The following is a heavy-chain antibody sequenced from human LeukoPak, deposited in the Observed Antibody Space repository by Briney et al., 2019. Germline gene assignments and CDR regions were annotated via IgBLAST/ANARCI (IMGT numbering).Heavy chain of an antibody. V-gene: IGHV3-30*18. CDR1: GFTLSSFG. CDR2: ISDDGSNT. J-gene: IGHJ2*01. Sequence: GGSLRLSCTASGFTLSSFGMHWVRQAPGKGMEWVAVISDDGSNTYYADSVKGRFTISRDNSKNTLYLQLNSLRTEDTAVYYCAKDADTATIIYWYFDLWGRGTLVTVSS. CDR3: AKDADTATIIYWYFDL. D-gene: IGHD5-18*01.